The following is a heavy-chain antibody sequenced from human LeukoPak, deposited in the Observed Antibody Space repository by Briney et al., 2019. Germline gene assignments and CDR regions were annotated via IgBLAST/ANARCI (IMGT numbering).Heavy chain of an antibody. V-gene: IGHV3-23*01. J-gene: IGHJ4*02. Sequence: GGSLRLSCAASGFTFSSYAMSWVRQAPGKGLEWVSAISGSGGSTYYADSVKGRFTISRDNSKSTLYLQMNSLRAEDTAVYYCAKFDSYSSGYYFGYWGQGTLVTVSS. D-gene: IGHD3-22*01. CDR1: GFTFSSYA. CDR2: ISGSGGST. CDR3: AKFDSYSSGYYFGY.